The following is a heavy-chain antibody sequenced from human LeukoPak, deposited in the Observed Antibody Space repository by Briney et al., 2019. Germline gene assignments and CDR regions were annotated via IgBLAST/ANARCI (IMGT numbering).Heavy chain of an antibody. Sequence: GASVKVSCKASGYTFTSYYMHWVRQAPGQGLAWMGIINPSGGSTSYAQKFQGRVTMTRDTSTSTVYMELSSLRSEDTAVYYCARDQGLWFGELFHDDNWFDPWGQGTLVTVSS. CDR2: INPSGGST. V-gene: IGHV1-46*01. D-gene: IGHD3-10*01. CDR1: GYTFTSYY. CDR3: ARDQGLWFGELFHDDNWFDP. J-gene: IGHJ5*02.